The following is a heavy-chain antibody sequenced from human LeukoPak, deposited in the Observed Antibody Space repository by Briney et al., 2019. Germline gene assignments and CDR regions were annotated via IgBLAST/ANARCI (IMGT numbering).Heavy chain of an antibody. J-gene: IGHJ5*02. CDR3: ARGYYDIFGPRFDP. CDR1: GGSISSSTYY. V-gene: IGHV4-39*01. D-gene: IGHD3-9*01. Sequence: SETLSLTCTVSGGSISSSTYYWGWIRQPPGKGLEWIGTIYYSGTTYYNPSLKSRVTMSVDTSKNQFSLKLSSVTAADTAVYYCARGYYDIFGPRFDPWGQGTLVTVSS. CDR2: IYYSGTT.